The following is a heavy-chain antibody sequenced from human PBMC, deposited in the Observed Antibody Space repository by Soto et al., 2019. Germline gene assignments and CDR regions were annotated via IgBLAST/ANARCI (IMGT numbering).Heavy chain of an antibody. V-gene: IGHV3-48*03. CDR3: ARSGGNYRPFDS. D-gene: IGHD2-15*01. CDR1: GFSFSNSE. CDR2: MTGSGSAI. Sequence: VQLVESGGGLVQPGGSLRLSCAASGFSFSNSEMNWIRQAPGKGLEWVSHMTGSGSAIYYADSVKGRFTISRDNANNLLYLQLNSLRAEDTALYYCARSGGNYRPFDSWGQGTLVTVSS. J-gene: IGHJ4*02.